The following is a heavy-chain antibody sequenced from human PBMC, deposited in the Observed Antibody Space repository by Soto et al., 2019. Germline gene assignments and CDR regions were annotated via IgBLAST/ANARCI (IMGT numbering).Heavy chain of an antibody. D-gene: IGHD1-26*01. V-gene: IGHV1-2*04. CDR1: GYTFTGYY. Sequence: GPSVKVSCKASGYTFTGYYMHWVRQAPGQGLEWMGWINPNSGGTNYAQKFQGWVTMTRDTSISTAYMELSRLRSDDTAVYYCAREPVSVHYYYGMDVWGKGTTVTVSS. CDR2: INPNSGGT. CDR3: AREPVSVHYYYGMDV. J-gene: IGHJ6*04.